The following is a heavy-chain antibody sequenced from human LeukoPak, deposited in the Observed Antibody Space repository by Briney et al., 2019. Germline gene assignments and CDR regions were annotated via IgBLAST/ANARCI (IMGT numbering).Heavy chain of an antibody. CDR1: GFTFSSYA. CDR3: AKPGEEDFWSGYHYSDY. J-gene: IGHJ4*02. D-gene: IGHD3-3*01. Sequence: GGSLRLSCAASGFTFSSYAMSWVRQAPGKGLEWVSAISGSGGSTYYADSVKGRFTISRDNSKNTLYLQMNSLRAEDTAVYYCAKPGEEDFWSGYHYSDYWGQGTLVTVSS. CDR2: ISGSGGST. V-gene: IGHV3-23*01.